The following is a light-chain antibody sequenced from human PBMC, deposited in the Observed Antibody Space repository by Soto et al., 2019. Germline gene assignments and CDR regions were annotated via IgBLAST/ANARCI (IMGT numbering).Light chain of an antibody. V-gene: IGKV1-12*01. CDR3: QQANSFPPT. CDR2: AAS. Sequence: DIQMTQSPSSVSASVGDRVTITCRASQDISSWLAWYQQKPGKAPKLLIYAASSLQSGVPSRFSGSGSGTDFTLTISSLQPEDFDYCQQANSFPPTFGQGTKLEIK. CDR1: QDISSW. J-gene: IGKJ2*01.